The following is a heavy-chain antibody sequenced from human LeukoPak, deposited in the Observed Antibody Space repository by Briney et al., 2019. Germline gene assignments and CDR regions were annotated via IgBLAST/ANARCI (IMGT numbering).Heavy chain of an antibody. J-gene: IGHJ4*02. CDR2: IKQDGSEK. V-gene: IGHV3-7*01. Sequence: PGGSLRLSCAASGFTLSSYWMSWVRQAPGKGLEWVANIKQDGSEKYYVDSVKGRFTISRDNAKNPLDLQMNSLRAEDTAVYYCARDYSGDYWGRGTLVTVSS. CDR1: GFTLSSYW. CDR3: ARDYSGDY. D-gene: IGHD1-26*01.